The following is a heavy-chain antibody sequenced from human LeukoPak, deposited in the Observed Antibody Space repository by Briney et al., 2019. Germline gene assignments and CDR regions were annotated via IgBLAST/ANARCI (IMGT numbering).Heavy chain of an antibody. CDR2: IYSSGST. Sequence: PSETLSLTCAVYGGSFSGYYWSWIRQPPGKGLEWIGYIYSSGSTNYNPSLKSRVTISVDTSKNQFSLKLSSVTAADTAVYYCGRGGYYDSSGRHYYFDYWGQGTLVTVSS. CDR1: GGSFSGYY. CDR3: GRGGYYDSSGRHYYFDY. J-gene: IGHJ4*02. D-gene: IGHD3-22*01. V-gene: IGHV4-59*01.